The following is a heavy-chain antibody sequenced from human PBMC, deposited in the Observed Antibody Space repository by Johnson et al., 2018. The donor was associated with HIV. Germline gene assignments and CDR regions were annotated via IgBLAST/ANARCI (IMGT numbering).Heavy chain of an antibody. CDR3: ATYSSSWYKGGYAFDI. Sequence: QVQLVESGGGLVKPGGSLRLSCAASGFSFSNAWMTWIRQAPGKGLEWVSYISSSGSTIYYADSVKGRFTISRDNAKNSLYLQMNSLRAEDTAVYYCATYSSSWYKGGYAFDIWGQGTMVTVSS. V-gene: IGHV3-11*04. CDR1: GFSFSNAW. D-gene: IGHD6-13*01. J-gene: IGHJ3*02. CDR2: ISSSGSTI.